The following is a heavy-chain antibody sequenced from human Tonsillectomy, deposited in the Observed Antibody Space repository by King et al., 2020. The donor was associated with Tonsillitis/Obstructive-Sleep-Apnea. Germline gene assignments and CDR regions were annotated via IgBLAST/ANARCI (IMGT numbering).Heavy chain of an antibody. J-gene: IGHJ4*02. CDR2: IYWDDDK. CDR1: GFSLSTSGVG. Sequence: ITLKESGPTLVKPTQTLTLTCTFSGFSLSTSGVGVGWIRQPPGKVLEWLAVIYWDDDKRYSPSLKNRLTITKDTSENQVVLTMTNMDPVDTATYYCAHQVVGYXGSTSCYGPLXYWGQXTLVTV. V-gene: IGHV2-5*02. CDR3: AHQVVGYXGSTSCYGPLXY. D-gene: IGHD2-2*01.